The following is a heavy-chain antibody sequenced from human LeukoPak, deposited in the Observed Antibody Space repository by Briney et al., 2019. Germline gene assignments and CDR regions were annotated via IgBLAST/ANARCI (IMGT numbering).Heavy chain of an antibody. CDR3: ARVVRNEVGDNWFDP. CDR1: GFTFSSYW. CDR2: IKKDGSEK. D-gene: IGHD1-1*01. V-gene: IGHV3-7*01. J-gene: IGHJ5*02. Sequence: GGSLRLSCAASGFTFSSYWRSWVRQAPGKGLEWVANIKKDGSEKYYAVSGKGLSTTVRANAKNSLYLQMNSLRAEDTAVYYCARVVRNEVGDNWFDPWGQGTLVTVSS.